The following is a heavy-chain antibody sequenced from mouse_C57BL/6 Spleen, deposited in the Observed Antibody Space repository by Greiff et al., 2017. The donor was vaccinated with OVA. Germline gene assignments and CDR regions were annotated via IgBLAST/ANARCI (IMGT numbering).Heavy chain of an antibody. V-gene: IGHV1-64*01. CDR2: IHPNSGST. D-gene: IGHD2-2*01. CDR3: ARGEGYDYAMDY. J-gene: IGHJ4*01. Sequence: QVQLQQPGAELVKPGASVKLSCKASGYTFTSYWMHWVKQRPGQGLEWIGMIHPNSGSTNYNEKLKSKATLTVDKSSSTTYMQLSSLTSEDSAVYYCARGEGYDYAMDYWGQGTSVTVSS. CDR1: GYTFTSYW.